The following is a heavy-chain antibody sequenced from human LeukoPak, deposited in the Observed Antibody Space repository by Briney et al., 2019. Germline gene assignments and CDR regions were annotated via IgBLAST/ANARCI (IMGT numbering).Heavy chain of an antibody. Sequence: GALRLSCAASGFTFSSYAMHWVRQAPGKGLEWVAVISYDGSNKYYADSVKGRFTISRDNSKNTLYLQMNSLRAEDTAVYYCAREDSGYYDYWGQGTLVTVSS. CDR1: GFTFSSYA. V-gene: IGHV3-30-3*01. CDR2: ISYDGSNK. J-gene: IGHJ4*02. CDR3: AREDSGYYDY. D-gene: IGHD3-22*01.